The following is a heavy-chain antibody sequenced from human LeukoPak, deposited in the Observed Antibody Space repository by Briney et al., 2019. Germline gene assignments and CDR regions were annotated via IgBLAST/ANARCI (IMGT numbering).Heavy chain of an antibody. CDR3: ARRVRSGYNLLDY. J-gene: IGHJ4*02. V-gene: IGHV4-59*08. D-gene: IGHD5-24*01. Sequence: SETLSLTRTVSGGSISNYYWSWIRQPPGKGLEWIGYIHFSGSSNQNPSLKSRVTMSVDTSKNQFSLKLSSVTAADTAVYYCARRVRSGYNLLDYWGQGTLVTVSS. CDR1: GGSISNYY. CDR2: IHFSGSS.